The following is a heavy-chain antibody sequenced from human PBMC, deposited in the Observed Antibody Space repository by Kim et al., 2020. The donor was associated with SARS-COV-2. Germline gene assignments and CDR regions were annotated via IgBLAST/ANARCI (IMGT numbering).Heavy chain of an antibody. CDR2: IDPSDSYT. Sequence: GESLKISCKGSGYSFTSYWISWVRQMPGKGLEWMGRIDPSDSYTNYSPSFQGHVTISADKSISTAYLQWSSLKASDTAMYYCARHASIHDFWSGQYYFDYWGQGTLVTVSS. CDR1: GYSFTSYW. CDR3: ARHASIHDFWSGQYYFDY. D-gene: IGHD3-3*01. V-gene: IGHV5-10-1*01. J-gene: IGHJ4*02.